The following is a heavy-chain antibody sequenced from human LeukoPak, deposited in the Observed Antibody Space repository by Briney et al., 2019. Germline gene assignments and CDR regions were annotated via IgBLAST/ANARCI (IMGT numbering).Heavy chain of an antibody. CDR2: ISASGASK. V-gene: IGHV3-23*01. D-gene: IGHD2-21*01. J-gene: IGHJ4*02. CDR1: GFSFSNFA. Sequence: GGSLRVSCAASGFSFSNFAMNWVRQAPGKGLEWVSGISASGASKDYADSVKGRFSISRDNAKNSLYLQMNSLRAEDTAVYYCAKDLEYCGGDCYSDQFDYWGQGTLVTVSS. CDR3: AKDLEYCGGDCYSDQFDY.